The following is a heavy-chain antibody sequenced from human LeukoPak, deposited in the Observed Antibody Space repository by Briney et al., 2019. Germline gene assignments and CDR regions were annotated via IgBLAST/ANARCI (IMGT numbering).Heavy chain of an antibody. V-gene: IGHV4-34*01. J-gene: IGHJ4*02. Sequence: SETLSLTCAVYGGSFSGYYWSWIRQPPGKGLEWIGGINHSGSTNYNPSLKSRVTISVDTSKNQFSLKLSSVTAADTAVYYCARLLGSHDSGGYYPDYWGQGTLVTVSS. CDR1: GGSFSGYY. D-gene: IGHD3-22*01. CDR3: ARLLGSHDSGGYYPDY. CDR2: INHSGST.